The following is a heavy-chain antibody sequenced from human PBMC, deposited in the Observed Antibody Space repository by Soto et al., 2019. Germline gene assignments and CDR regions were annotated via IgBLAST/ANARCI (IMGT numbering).Heavy chain of an antibody. V-gene: IGHV1-2*02. D-gene: IGHD3-22*01. CDR2: INPISGGT. Sequence: ASVKVSCKASGYTFNGYYIHWVRQAPGQGLEWMGWINPISGGTNYAQKFQGRVTMTRDTSIATVYMDLSRLKSDDTAVYYCAKNYYDSSDRDCLDYWGQGTLVTVSS. CDR1: GYTFNGYY. CDR3: AKNYYDSSDRDCLDY. J-gene: IGHJ4*02.